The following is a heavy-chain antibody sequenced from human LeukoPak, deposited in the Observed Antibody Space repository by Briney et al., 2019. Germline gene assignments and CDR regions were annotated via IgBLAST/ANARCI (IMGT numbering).Heavy chain of an antibody. Sequence: SETLSLTCAVSGASISNDRWWSWVRQPPGKGLEWIGEIHHSGSTNYNPSLKSRVTISVDKSKNQSSLNLSSVTAADTAVYYCARGGGSCYYTYCFAFDNWGQGTLVTVSS. CDR1: GASISNDRW. V-gene: IGHV4-4*02. J-gene: IGHJ4*02. D-gene: IGHD3-3*01. CDR2: IHHSGST. CDR3: ARGGGSCYYTYCFAFDN.